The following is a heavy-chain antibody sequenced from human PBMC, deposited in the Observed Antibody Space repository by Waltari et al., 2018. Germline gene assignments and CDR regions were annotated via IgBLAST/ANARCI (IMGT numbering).Heavy chain of an antibody. V-gene: IGHV4-34*01. CDR3: AGYIAGLGMDV. Sequence: QVQLQQWGAGLLKPSETLSLTCAVYGGSFSGYYWSWIRQPPGKGLEWIGEINHSGSTHHNPALKSRVPISVDTYKNQFSLKLSSVTAADTAGYYCAGYIAGLGMDVWGQGTTVTVSS. CDR2: INHSGST. D-gene: IGHD6-13*01. CDR1: GGSFSGYY. J-gene: IGHJ6*02.